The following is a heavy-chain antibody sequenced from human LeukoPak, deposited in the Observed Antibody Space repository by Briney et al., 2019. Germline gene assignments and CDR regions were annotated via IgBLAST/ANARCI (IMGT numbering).Heavy chain of an antibody. CDR3: ARELHDYGTPYYFDY. Sequence: PSETLSLTCSVSGASISSYYWSWIRQPAGKGLEWIGRIYTSGNTNYNPSLKSRVTMSVDTSNNQFSLKLTSVTAADTAVYYCARELHDYGTPYYFDYWGQGTLVTVSS. CDR2: IYTSGNT. D-gene: IGHD4-17*01. J-gene: IGHJ4*02. CDR1: GASISSYY. V-gene: IGHV4-4*07.